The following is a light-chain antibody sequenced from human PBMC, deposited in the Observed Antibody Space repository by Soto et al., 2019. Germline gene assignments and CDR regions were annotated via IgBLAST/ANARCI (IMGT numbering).Light chain of an antibody. V-gene: IGKV3-11*01. CDR2: DAS. CDR1: QSVSSY. CDR3: QQRAYWPWA. Sequence: EIVLTQSPATLSLSPGERATLSCRASQSVSSYLAWYQQKPGQAPRLLIYDASNRATDIPARFSGSGSGTDFTLTISSLEPEDFAVYYCQQRAYWPWAFGQGAKVEIK. J-gene: IGKJ1*01.